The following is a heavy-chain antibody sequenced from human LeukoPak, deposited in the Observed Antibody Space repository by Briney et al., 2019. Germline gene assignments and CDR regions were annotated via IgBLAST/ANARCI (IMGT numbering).Heavy chain of an antibody. CDR3: ASHCSGWSRWGAFDI. D-gene: IGHD6-19*01. CDR2: IYSGGST. CDR1: GFTVSSNY. Sequence: GGSLRLSCAASGFTVSSNYMSWVRQAPGKGLEWVSVIYSGGSTYYAEYVKGRFTSSRDNSKNTLYLQMSSLRAEETAVYYCASHCSGWSRWGAFDIWGQGTMVTVSS. J-gene: IGHJ3*02. V-gene: IGHV3-66*02.